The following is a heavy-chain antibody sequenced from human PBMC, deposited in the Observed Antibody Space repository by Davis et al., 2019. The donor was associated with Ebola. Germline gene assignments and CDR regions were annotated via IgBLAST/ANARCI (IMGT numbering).Heavy chain of an antibody. CDR2: IGTMFYSGST. D-gene: IGHD5-24*01. J-gene: IGHJ4*02. Sequence: SETLSLTCAVSGGSISRSGHYWGWIRQPPGKGLEWIGSIGTMFYSGSTHYNPSLKSRVSISIDTSKNHFTLKLGSVTAADTAVYYCARHVVGRVAGGSIDHWGQGTLVTVSS. V-gene: IGHV4-39*01. CDR1: GGSISRSGHY. CDR3: ARHVVGRVAGGSIDH.